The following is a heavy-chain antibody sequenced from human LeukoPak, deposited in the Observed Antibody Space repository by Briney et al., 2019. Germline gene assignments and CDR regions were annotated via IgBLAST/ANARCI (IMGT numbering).Heavy chain of an antibody. D-gene: IGHD3-16*01. V-gene: IGHV4-39*07. CDR2: SYYSGST. Sequence: SETLSLTCTVSGGSISSSNYYWGWIRQPPGKGLELNGSSYYSGSTYYNPSLKTRVTISVDTSKNQSSLKLSSVTAADTAMYYCARVKDPGGYYYYYYMDVWGKGTTVTVSS. CDR3: ARVKDPGGYYYYYYMDV. CDR1: GGSISSSNYY. J-gene: IGHJ6*03.